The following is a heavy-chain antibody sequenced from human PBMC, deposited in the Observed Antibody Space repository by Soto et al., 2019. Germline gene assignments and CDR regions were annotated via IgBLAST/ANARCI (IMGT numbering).Heavy chain of an antibody. V-gene: IGHV3-48*02. D-gene: IGHD1-26*01. J-gene: IGHJ4*02. Sequence: EVQLVESGGALVQRGGSLRLSCVASGFTFSVYSMNWVRQAPGKGLEWFSYITSDTKTIKYADSVKGRFTISRDNAKNSVYLQMNSLRDEDTAVYYCARSVGGHFDYWGQGTVVTVSS. CDR2: ITSDTKTI. CDR1: GFTFSVYS. CDR3: ARSVGGHFDY.